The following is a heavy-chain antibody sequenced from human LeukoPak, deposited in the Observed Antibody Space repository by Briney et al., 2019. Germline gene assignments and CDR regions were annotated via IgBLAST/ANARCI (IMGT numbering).Heavy chain of an antibody. CDR1: GGSFSGYY. CDR3: ARVVVVVPAAIKGYAYYFDY. D-gene: IGHD2-2*01. Sequence: PSETLSLTCAVYGGSFSGYYWSWIRQPPGKGLEWIGEVNHSGSTNCNPSLKSRVTISVDTSKNQFSLKLSSVTAADTAVYYCARVVVVVPAAIKGYAYYFDYWGQGTLVTVSS. J-gene: IGHJ4*02. CDR2: VNHSGST. V-gene: IGHV4-34*01.